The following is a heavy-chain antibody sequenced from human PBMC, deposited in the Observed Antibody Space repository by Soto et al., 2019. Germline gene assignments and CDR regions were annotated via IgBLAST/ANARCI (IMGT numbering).Heavy chain of an antibody. V-gene: IGHV1-69*02. J-gene: IGHJ4*02. D-gene: IGHD3-22*01. CDR1: GGTFSSYT. CDR2: IIPILGIA. CDR3: ARVDDSSGYYYN. Sequence: QVQLVQSGAEVKKPGSSVKVSCKASGGTFSSYTISWVRQAPGQGLEWMGRIIPILGIANYAQKFQGRVTITADKSTSKAYMELSSLRSEDTAVYYCARVDDSSGYYYNWGQGTLVTVSS.